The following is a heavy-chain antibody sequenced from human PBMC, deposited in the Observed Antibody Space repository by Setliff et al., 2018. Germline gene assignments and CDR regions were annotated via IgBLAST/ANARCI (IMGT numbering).Heavy chain of an antibody. CDR1: GGSFSGYY. D-gene: IGHD3-22*01. J-gene: IGHJ4*02. V-gene: IGHV4-34*01. Sequence: SETLSLTCAVCGGSFSGYYCSWIRQPPGEGLEWIGEINHSGSTNYNPSLKSRVTISVDTSKNQFSLKLSSVTAADTAVYYCASLPYYDSSGYSLSYYWGQGTLVTVSS. CDR3: ASLPYYDSSGYSLSYY. CDR2: INHSGST.